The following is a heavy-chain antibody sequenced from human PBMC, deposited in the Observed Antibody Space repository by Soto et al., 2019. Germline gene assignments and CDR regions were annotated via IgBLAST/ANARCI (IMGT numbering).Heavy chain of an antibody. D-gene: IGHD7-27*01. V-gene: IGHV3-30-3*01. CDR1: GFSFSISP. CDR3: ARDPKTSGGQHWAFNYFDS. Sequence: QVQLVESGGGVVQPGRSLRLSCAASGFSFSISPMHWVRQAPGKGPEWVALISYDGTNKFYADSVKGRFTISRDNSKSPPYLQVDSLRPEDAAVYYCARDPKTSGGQHWAFNYFDSWGQGTLVTVSS. J-gene: IGHJ4*02. CDR2: ISYDGTNK.